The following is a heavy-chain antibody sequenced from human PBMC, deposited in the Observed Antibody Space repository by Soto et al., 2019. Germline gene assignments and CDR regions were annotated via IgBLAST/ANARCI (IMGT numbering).Heavy chain of an antibody. J-gene: IGHJ4*02. CDR1: GFTFSSYA. CDR2: ISSNGGST. Sequence: LRLSCSASGFTFSSYAMHWVRQAPGKGLEYVSAISSNGGSTYYADSVKGRFTISRDNSKNTLYLQMSSLRAEDTAVYYCVKDQGGYSGYVFDYWGQGTLVTVSS. V-gene: IGHV3-64D*06. CDR3: VKDQGGYSGYVFDY. D-gene: IGHD5-12*01.